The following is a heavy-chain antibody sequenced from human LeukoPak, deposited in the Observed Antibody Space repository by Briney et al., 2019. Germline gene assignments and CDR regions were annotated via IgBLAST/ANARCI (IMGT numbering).Heavy chain of an antibody. Sequence: GGSLRLSCAASGFTFSSYGMHWVRQAPGKGLEWVAVIWYDGSNKYYADSVKGRFTISRDNSKNTLYLQMNSLRAEDTAVYYCARRRAMVNLFDYWGQGTLVTVSS. V-gene: IGHV3-33*01. J-gene: IGHJ4*02. CDR2: IWYDGSNK. D-gene: IGHD5-18*01. CDR3: ARRRAMVNLFDY. CDR1: GFTFSSYG.